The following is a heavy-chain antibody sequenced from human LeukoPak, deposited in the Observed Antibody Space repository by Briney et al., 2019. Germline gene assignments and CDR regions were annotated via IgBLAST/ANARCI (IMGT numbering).Heavy chain of an antibody. CDR1: GYTFTSYD. Sequence: ASVKVSCKASGYTFTSYDINWVRQATGQGLEWMGWMNPNSGNTGYAQKFQGRVTMTRDTSTSTVYMELSSLRSEDTAVYYCARAKRNYCSSTGCYLDYWGQGTLVTVSS. J-gene: IGHJ4*02. D-gene: IGHD2-2*01. CDR2: MNPNSGNT. CDR3: ARAKRNYCSSTGCYLDY. V-gene: IGHV1-8*01.